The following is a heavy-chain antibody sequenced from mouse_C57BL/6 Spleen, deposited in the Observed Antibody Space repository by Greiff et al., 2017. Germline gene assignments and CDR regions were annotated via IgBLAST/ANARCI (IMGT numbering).Heavy chain of an antibody. J-gene: IGHJ4*01. CDR1: GFSFTSYG. V-gene: IGHV2-3*01. CDR3: AKDGDYFYAMDY. Sequence: VQRVESGPGLVAPSQSLSITCTVSGFSFTSYGVSWVRQPPGKGLEWLGVIWGDGSTNYYSALISRLSISKYNSKSQVFLKLNSLHTDDTATYYCAKDGDYFYAMDYWGQGTSVTVSS. D-gene: IGHD2-13*01. CDR2: IWGDGST.